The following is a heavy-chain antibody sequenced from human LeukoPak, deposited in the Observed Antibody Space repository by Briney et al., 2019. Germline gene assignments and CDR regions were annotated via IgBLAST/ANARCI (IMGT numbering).Heavy chain of an antibody. CDR3: ARVLDFDWLLPADY. D-gene: IGHD3-9*01. CDR1: GFTFSSYG. J-gene: IGHJ4*02. V-gene: IGHV3-30*03. CDR2: ISYDGSNK. Sequence: PGRSLRLSCAASGFTFSSYGMHWVRQAPGKGLEWVAVISYDGSNKYYADSVKGRFTISRDNSKNTLYLQMNSLRAEDTAVYYCARVLDFDWLLPADYWGQGTLVTVSS.